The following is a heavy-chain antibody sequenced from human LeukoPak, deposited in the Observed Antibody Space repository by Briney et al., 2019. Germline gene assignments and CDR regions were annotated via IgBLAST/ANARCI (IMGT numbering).Heavy chain of an antibody. CDR2: ISGYNGNT. D-gene: IGHD2-15*01. V-gene: IGHV1-18*01. CDR1: GYTFTSYG. J-gene: IGHJ4*02. CDR3: ARDERSSCRGDSCYYFDY. Sequence: ASVKVSCKASGYTFTSYGISWVRQAPGQGLEWMAWISGYNGNTNCAQKFQGRVTMTTETSTSTAYMEVKSLRSDDTAVYYCARDERSSCRGDSCYYFDYWGQGTLVTVSP.